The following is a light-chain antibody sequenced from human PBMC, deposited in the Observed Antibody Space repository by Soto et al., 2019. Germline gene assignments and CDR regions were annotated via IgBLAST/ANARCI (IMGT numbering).Light chain of an antibody. CDR1: QSVSTT. CDR3: QQYKDWPTP. Sequence: EIVLTQSPATLSVSPGXRATLSCRASQSVSTTVAWYQQKPGQAPRLIIYGASTRATGIPARFSGSGFGTEFTLTISSLQSEDFAVYYCQQYKDWPTPFGQGTKVDIK. J-gene: IGKJ1*01. CDR2: GAS. V-gene: IGKV3-15*01.